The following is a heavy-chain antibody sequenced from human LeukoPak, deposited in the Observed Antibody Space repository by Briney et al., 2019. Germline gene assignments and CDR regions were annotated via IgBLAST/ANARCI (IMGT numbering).Heavy chain of an antibody. CDR1: GGTFSSYA. CDR3: AREKERPRGYSYGLGFDY. V-gene: IGHV1-69*13. J-gene: IGHJ4*02. D-gene: IGHD5-18*01. CDR2: IIPIFGTA. Sequence: ASVKVSCKASGGTFSSYAISWVRQALGQGLEWLGGIIPIFGTANYAQKFQGRATITADESTSTAYMELSSLRSEDTAVYYCAREKERPRGYSYGLGFDYWGQGTLVTVSS.